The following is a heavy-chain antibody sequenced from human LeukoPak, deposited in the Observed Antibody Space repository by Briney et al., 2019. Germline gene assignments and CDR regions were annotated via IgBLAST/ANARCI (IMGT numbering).Heavy chain of an antibody. Sequence: PGGSLRLSCAASGVTFSSYGMHWVRQAPGKGLEWVEVISYDGSNKYYADSVKGRFTISRDNSKNTLYLQMNSLRAEDTAVYYCAKDSYAHFDYWGQGTLVTVSS. V-gene: IGHV3-30*18. CDR2: ISYDGSNK. J-gene: IGHJ4*02. CDR1: GVTFSSYG. CDR3: AKDSYAHFDY.